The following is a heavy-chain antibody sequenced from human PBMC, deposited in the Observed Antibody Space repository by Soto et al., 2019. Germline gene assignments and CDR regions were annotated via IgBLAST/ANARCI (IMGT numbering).Heavy chain of an antibody. CDR2: IHWNGGST. D-gene: IGHD3-10*01. CDR3: ARARSGSHLFYFDS. CDR1: GFTFDDYG. Sequence: GGSLRLSCASSGFTFDDYGMNWVRQAPRKGLEWVSGIHWNGGSTGYADSVKGRFTISRDNAKNSLYLQMNSLRAEDTALYYCARARSGSHLFYFDSWGQGTLVTVSS. V-gene: IGHV3-20*04. J-gene: IGHJ4*02.